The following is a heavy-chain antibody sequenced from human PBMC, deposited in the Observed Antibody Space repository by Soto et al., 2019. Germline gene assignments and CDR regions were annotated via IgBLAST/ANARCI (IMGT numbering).Heavy chain of an antibody. V-gene: IGHV4-34*01. D-gene: IGHD3-16*01. J-gene: IGHJ4*02. CDR2: INHSGST. CDR1: GGSFSGYY. Sequence: SETLSLTCAVYGGSFSGYYWSWIRQPPGKGLEWIGEINHSGSTNYNPSLKSRVTISVDTSKNQFSLKLSSVTAADTAVYYCARGFGGSGGYWSQGTLVTVSS. CDR3: ARGFGGSGGY.